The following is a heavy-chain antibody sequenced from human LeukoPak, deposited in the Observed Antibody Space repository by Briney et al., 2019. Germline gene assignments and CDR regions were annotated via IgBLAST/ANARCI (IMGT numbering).Heavy chain of an antibody. CDR1: GYTFTSYD. J-gene: IGHJ4*02. D-gene: IGHD6-19*01. Sequence: GASVKVSCKASGYTFTSYDINWVRQATGQGLEWMGWMNPNSGGTNYAQKFQGRVTMTRDTSISTAYMELSRLRSDDTAVYYCARDPPGYSSGWYILDDYWGQGTLVTVSS. CDR3: ARDPPGYSSGWYILDDY. CDR2: MNPNSGGT. V-gene: IGHV1-2*02.